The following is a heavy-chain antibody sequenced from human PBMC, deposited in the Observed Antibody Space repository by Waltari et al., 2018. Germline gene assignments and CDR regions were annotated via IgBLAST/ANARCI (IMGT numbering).Heavy chain of an antibody. CDR1: GYPFMDYF. V-gene: IGHV1-69-2*01. CDR3: APLPGGSGQTFDY. Sequence: EVELVQSGAEVKKPGATVQISCTASGYPFMDYFMHWVQQAHGKGLEWMGRIDPEDGETVYSEKFQGRVTITADTSTDTAYMELSSLTSGDTAVYYCAPLPGGSGQTFDYWGQGTLVTVSS. D-gene: IGHD3-10*01. CDR2: IDPEDGET. J-gene: IGHJ4*02.